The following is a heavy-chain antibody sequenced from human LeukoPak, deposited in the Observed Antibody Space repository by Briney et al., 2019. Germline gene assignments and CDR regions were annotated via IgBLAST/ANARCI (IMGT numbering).Heavy chain of an antibody. J-gene: IGHJ6*04. CDR2: IYHSGST. D-gene: IGHD3-10*01. V-gene: IGHV4-4*02. CDR1: GGSISSCNW. CDR3: ARARGTMVRDYYYYYGMDV. Sequence: PSGTLSLTCAVSGGSISSCNWWSWVRQPPGKGLEWIGEIYHSGSTNYNPSLKSRVTISVDKSKNQFSLKLSSVTAADTAVYYCARARGTMVRDYYYYYGMDVWGKGTTVTVSS.